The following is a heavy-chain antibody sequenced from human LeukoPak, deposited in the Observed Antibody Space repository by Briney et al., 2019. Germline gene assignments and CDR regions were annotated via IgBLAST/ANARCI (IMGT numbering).Heavy chain of an antibody. CDR2: ISSSSSTI. V-gene: IGHV3-48*01. CDR1: GFTFSSYS. D-gene: IGHD3-10*01. CDR3: ARYDGGSGPFDY. J-gene: IGHJ4*02. Sequence: GGSLRLSYAASGFTFSSYSMNWVRQAPGKGLEWVSYISSSSSTIYYADSVKGRFTISRDNSKNTLYLQMNSLRAEDTAVYYCARYDGGSGPFDYWGQGTLVTVSS.